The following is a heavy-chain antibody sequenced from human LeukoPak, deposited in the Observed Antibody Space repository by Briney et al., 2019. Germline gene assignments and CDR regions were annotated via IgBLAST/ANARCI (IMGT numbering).Heavy chain of an antibody. D-gene: IGHD3-16*01. CDR2: IIGSGGST. V-gene: IGHV3-23*01. J-gene: IGHJ3*02. CDR3: ASPPTTFHAFDI. CDR1: GFTFSSYA. Sequence: PGGSLRLSCAASGFTFSSYAMSWVRQAPGKGLEWVSAIIGSGGSTYYADSVKGRFTISRDNSKNTLYLQMNSLRAEDTAVYYCASPPTTFHAFDIWGQGTMVTVSS.